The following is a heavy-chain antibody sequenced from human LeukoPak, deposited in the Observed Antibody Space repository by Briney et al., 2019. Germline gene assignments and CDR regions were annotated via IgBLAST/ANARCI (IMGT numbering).Heavy chain of an antibody. CDR3: TRRGSSWYSTYDY. CDR2: IRSKANSYAT. CDR1: GFTFSGSA. J-gene: IGHJ4*02. D-gene: IGHD6-13*01. V-gene: IGHV3-73*01. Sequence: GGSLRLSCAASGFTFSGSAMHWVRQASGKGLEWVGRIRSKANSYATEYRASVKGRFTISRDDSMNTAYLQMNSLKIEDTAVYYCTRRGSSWYSTYDYWGQGTLVIVSS.